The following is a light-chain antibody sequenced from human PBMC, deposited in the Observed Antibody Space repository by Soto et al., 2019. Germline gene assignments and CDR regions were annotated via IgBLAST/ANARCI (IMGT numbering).Light chain of an antibody. J-gene: IGLJ3*02. V-gene: IGLV1-40*01. Sequence: QSALTQPPSVSGAPGQRVTISCTGSSSNIGAGYDVPWYQQLPGTAPKLLIYGNSNRPSGVPDRFSGSKSGTSASLAITGLQAEDEADYYCQSYDSSFRGVFGGGTKLTVL. CDR1: SSNIGAGYD. CDR3: QSYDSSFRGV. CDR2: GNS.